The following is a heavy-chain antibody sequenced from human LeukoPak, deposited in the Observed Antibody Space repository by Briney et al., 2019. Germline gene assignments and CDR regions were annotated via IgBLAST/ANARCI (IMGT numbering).Heavy chain of an antibody. D-gene: IGHD3-10*01. Sequence: SQTLSLTCTVSGDSVSSSAYYWSWIRRLPGKGLEWIGYVYYSGSTYYDPSLKSRVAISVDTSKNQFSLKLSSVTAADTAVYYCARVGLYYYGSGSYNRRYYYYGMDVWGQGTTVTVSS. CDR2: VYYSGST. CDR1: GDSVSSSAYY. V-gene: IGHV4-31*03. CDR3: ARVGLYYYGSGSYNRRYYYYGMDV. J-gene: IGHJ6*02.